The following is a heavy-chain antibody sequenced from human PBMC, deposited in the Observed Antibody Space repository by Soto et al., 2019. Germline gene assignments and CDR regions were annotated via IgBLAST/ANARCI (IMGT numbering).Heavy chain of an antibody. V-gene: IGHV4-61*01. CDR2: IYYSWST. Sequence: SETLSLTCTVSGGSVSSDSYYLTWIRHPPGKGLEWIGYIYYSWSTDYNPSLKSRVIISVDTSKNQFSLKLTSVTAADTAVYYCARGVVGATMIFDYWGQGTLVNVSS. D-gene: IGHD1-26*01. CDR1: GGSVSSDSYY. CDR3: ARGVVGATMIFDY. J-gene: IGHJ4*02.